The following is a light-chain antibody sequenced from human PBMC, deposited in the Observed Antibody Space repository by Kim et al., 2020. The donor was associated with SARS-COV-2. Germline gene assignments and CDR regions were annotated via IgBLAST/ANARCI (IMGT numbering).Light chain of an antibody. CDR1: SSNIGRNP. Sequence: QPVLTQPPSASGTPGQRVTISCSGSSSNIGRNPVNWYQQFLGTAPKLLIYNTNQRPSGVPGRFSASKSCTSASLAISGLQSEDESNYYCAAWDDSLNGYVVFGGGTQLTVL. J-gene: IGLJ2*01. CDR2: NTN. CDR3: AAWDDSLNGYVV. V-gene: IGLV1-44*01.